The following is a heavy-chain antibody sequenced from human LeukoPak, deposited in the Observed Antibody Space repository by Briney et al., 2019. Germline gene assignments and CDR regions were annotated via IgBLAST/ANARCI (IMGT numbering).Heavy chain of an antibody. CDR2: IYTSGST. D-gene: IGHD2-15*01. V-gene: IGHV4-61*02. J-gene: IGHJ5*02. Sequence: PSQTLSLTCTVSGGSISSGSYYWSWIRQPAGKGLDWIGRIYTSGSTNSNPSLKSRVTISVDTSKHQLSLKLSSVTAADTAVYYCAREVVAAATAFDPWGQGTLVTVSS. CDR3: AREVVAAATAFDP. CDR1: GGSISSGSYY.